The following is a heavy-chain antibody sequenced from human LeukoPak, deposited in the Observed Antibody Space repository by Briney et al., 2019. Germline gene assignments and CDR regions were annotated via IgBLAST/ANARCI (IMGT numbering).Heavy chain of an antibody. J-gene: IGHJ4*02. V-gene: IGHV4-34*01. CDR3: AGGSGGDYVWGSPYRGN. D-gene: IGHD3-16*01. CDR2: INHSGST. Sequence: SETLSLTCAVYGGSFSGYYWSWIRQPPGKGLEWIGEINHSGSTNYNPSLKSRVTISVDTSKNQFSLKLSSVTAADTAVYYCAGGSGGDYVWGSPYRGNWGQGTLVTVSS. CDR1: GGSFSGYY.